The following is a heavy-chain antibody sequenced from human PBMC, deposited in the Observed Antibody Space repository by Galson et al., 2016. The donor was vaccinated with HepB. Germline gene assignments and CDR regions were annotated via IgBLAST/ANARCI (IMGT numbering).Heavy chain of an antibody. J-gene: IGHJ4*02. CDR2: IYPGDSDP. Sequence: SGAEVKKPGESLRISCEGSGYSFINHWIVWVRQMPGKGLEWMGIIYPGDSDPRYSPSFKGQVTISADKSIGTAYLQWSSLKASDTAMYYCAGGHSGSSLPYFEYWGQGTLVTVSS. CDR3: AGGHSGSSLPYFEY. D-gene: IGHD1-26*01. V-gene: IGHV5-51*01. CDR1: GYSFINHW.